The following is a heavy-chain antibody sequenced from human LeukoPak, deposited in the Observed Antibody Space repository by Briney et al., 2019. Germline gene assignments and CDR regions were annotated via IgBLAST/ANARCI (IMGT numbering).Heavy chain of an antibody. CDR2: ISGSGVST. J-gene: IGHJ4*02. CDR3: AKVLTDSGSAALPFDY. V-gene: IGHV3-23*01. CDR1: GFSLSSYG. D-gene: IGHD3-10*01. Sequence: GGSLRLSCAASGFSLSSYGMSWVRQAPGKGLEWVSAISGSGVSTYYADSVKGRFTISRDKFKNTLFLQMNSLRVEDTALYYCAKVLTDSGSAALPFDYWGQGTLVTVSS.